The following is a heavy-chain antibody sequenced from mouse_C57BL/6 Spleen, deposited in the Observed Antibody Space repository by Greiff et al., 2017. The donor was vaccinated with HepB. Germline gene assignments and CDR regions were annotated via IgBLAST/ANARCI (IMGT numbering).Heavy chain of an antibody. D-gene: IGHD4-1*01. CDR3: TTVTGTRAFDY. CDR1: GFNIKDDY. V-gene: IGHV14-4*01. CDR2: IDPENGDT. Sequence: VQLQQSGAELVRPGASVKLSCTASGFNIKDDYMHWVKQRPEQGLEWIGWIDPENGDTEYASKFQGKATITADTSSNTAYLQLSSLTSEDTAVYYWTTVTGTRAFDYWGQGTTLTVSS. J-gene: IGHJ2*01.